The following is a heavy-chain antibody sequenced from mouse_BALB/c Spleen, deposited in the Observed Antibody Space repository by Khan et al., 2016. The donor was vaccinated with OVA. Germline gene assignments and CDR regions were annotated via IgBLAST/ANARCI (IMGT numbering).Heavy chain of an antibody. CDR2: ISSGGST. D-gene: IGHD2-14*01. V-gene: IGHV5-6-5*01. CDR1: GFTFSSYA. CDR3: ASEAERYDEYYFDY. J-gene: IGHJ2*01. Sequence: EVELVESGGGPVKPGGSLKLSCAVSGFTFSSYAMSWVRQTPEKRLEWVASISSGGSTYYPDSVKGRFTISRDNARNIVYLQMSSLRSEDMAMYSCASEAERYDEYYFDYWGQGTTLTVSS.